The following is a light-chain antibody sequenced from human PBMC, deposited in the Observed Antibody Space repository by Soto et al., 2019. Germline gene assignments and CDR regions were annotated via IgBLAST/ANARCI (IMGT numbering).Light chain of an antibody. Sequence: EIVMTQSPATLSLSPSESSTLSCRASQNINSNLAWYQQKPGQAPRLLIYGASTRATGIPARFSGSGSGTEFTLTISSLQSEDFAVYYCQQYNNWPPKLTFGGGTKVDIK. CDR2: GAS. J-gene: IGKJ4*01. CDR1: QNINSN. V-gene: IGKV3-15*01. CDR3: QQYNNWPPKLT.